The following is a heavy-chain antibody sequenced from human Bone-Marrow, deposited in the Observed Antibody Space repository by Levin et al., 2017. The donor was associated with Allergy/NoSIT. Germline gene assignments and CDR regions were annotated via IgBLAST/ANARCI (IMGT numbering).Heavy chain of an antibody. V-gene: IGHV3-7*01. Sequence: PGGSPRLSCAASGFTFSNSWMSWVRQAPGKGLEWVANIKEDGSEKYYVDSVKGRFTISRDNAKNSLYVQMNSLRAEDTAVYYCARDQFRRATIGARWFDPWGQGTLVTVSS. CDR3: ARDQFRRATIGARWFDP. D-gene: IGHD5-24*01. J-gene: IGHJ5*02. CDR2: IKEDGSEK. CDR1: GFTFSNSW.